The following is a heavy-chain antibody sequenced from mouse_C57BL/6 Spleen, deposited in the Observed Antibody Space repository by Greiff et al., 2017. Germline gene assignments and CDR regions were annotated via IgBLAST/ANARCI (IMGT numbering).Heavy chain of an antibody. CDR3: ARYGSREYFDV. CDR2: IYPGDGDT. CDR1: GYAFSSSW. J-gene: IGHJ1*03. Sequence: VQLQQSGPELVKPGASVQISCQASGYAFSSSWMNWVKQRPGKGLEWIGRIYPGDGDTNYNGKFKGKATLTADKSSSTAYMQLSSLTSEDSAVYCCARYGSREYFDVWGTGATVTVSS. D-gene: IGHD1-1*01. V-gene: IGHV1-82*01.